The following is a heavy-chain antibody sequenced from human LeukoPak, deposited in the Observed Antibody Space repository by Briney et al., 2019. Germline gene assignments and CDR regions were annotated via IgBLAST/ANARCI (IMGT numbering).Heavy chain of an antibody. J-gene: IGHJ4*02. D-gene: IGHD6-19*01. V-gene: IGHV3-30*03. Sequence: PGRSLRLSCAASGFTFSNYGIHWVRQAPGKGLEWVAVISYDGSNKYYADSVKDRFTISRDKSKNTLYLQMNSLRAEDTAVYYCATDQKSYSSGWYGIDYWGQGTLVTVSS. CDR1: GFTFSNYG. CDR2: ISYDGSNK. CDR3: ATDQKSYSSGWYGIDY.